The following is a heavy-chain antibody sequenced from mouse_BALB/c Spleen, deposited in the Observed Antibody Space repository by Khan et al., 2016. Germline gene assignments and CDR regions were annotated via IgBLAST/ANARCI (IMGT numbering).Heavy chain of an antibody. CDR2: ILPGSGSV. V-gene: IGHV1-9*01. CDR1: GYIFTNYW. Sequence: QVQLQQSGAELMKPGASVKISCKTTGYIFTNYWIEWIKERPGHGLEWIGEILPGSGSVNCNEKLRGTATFTAETSSNTADMQLSSLTSEGSAVYYCARGAYWGPGTLVTVSA. CDR3: ARGAY. J-gene: IGHJ3*01.